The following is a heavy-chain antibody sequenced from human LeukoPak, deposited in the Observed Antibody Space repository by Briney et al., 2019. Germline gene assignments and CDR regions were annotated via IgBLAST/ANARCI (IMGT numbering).Heavy chain of an antibody. CDR1: GGSFSGYY. V-gene: IGHV4-34*01. D-gene: IGHD2-15*01. Sequence: PSETLSLTCAVYGGSFSGYYWSWIRQPPGKGLEWIGEINHSGSTNYNPSLKSRVTISVDTSKNQFSLKLSSVTAADTAVYYCAGALKSRKDIVVVVAAEKVTESGWFDPWGQGTLVTVSS. J-gene: IGHJ5*02. CDR2: INHSGST. CDR3: AGALKSRKDIVVVVAAEKVTESGWFDP.